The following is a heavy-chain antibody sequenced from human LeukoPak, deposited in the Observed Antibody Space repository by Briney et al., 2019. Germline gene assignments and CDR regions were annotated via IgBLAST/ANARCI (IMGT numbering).Heavy chain of an antibody. CDR2: IKSDGRTI. V-gene: IGHV3-74*01. Sequence: GGSLRLSCAASGFNFSTYWMHWVRQAPGKGLVWVSRIKSDGRTISYADSVKGRFTISRDNAKNTLDLLMNSLRAEDTAVYYCARDRSPGWFDPWGQGTLVTVSS. CDR1: GFNFSTYW. D-gene: IGHD1-26*01. CDR3: ARDRSPGWFDP. J-gene: IGHJ5*02.